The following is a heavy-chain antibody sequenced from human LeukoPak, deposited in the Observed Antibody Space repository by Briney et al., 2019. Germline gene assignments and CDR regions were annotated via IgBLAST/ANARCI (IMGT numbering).Heavy chain of an antibody. CDR2: IFYSGST. D-gene: IGHD2-2*01. CDR1: GGSLSNYY. J-gene: IGHJ5*02. Sequence: SETLSLTCTVSGGSLSNYYWSWIRQPPGKGLEWIGFIFYSGSTNYNPSLKSRVTISVDTSKNQFSLKLSSVTAADTAVYYCAREPGGFPWGQGTLVTVSS. CDR3: AREPGGFP. V-gene: IGHV4-59*01.